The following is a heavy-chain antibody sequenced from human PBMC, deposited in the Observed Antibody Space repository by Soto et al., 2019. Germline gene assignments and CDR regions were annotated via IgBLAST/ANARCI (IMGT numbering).Heavy chain of an antibody. Sequence: QVQLVQSGAEVKKPGASGKVSCKASGYTFTSYAMHWVRQAPGQRLEWMGWINAGNGNTKYSQKFQGRVTITRDTSGSTAHMDVSGLRSEDTAVEYCAIDPCVSLLYSGGGMDGWGQGTTVTVSS. J-gene: IGHJ6*02. CDR3: AIDPCVSLLYSGGGMDG. V-gene: IGHV1-3*01. CDR2: INAGNGNT. D-gene: IGHD2-2*02. CDR1: GYTFTSYA.